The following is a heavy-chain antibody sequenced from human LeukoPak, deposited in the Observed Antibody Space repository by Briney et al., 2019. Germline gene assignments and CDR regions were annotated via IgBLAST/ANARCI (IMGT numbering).Heavy chain of an antibody. Sequence: SETLSLTCAVYRGSFSGYYWSWIRQPPGKGLEWIGEIHHSGSTNYNPSLKSRVTMSVDTSKNQFSLKLSSVTAADTAVYYCARGPIAAAGLDWFDPWGQGTLVTVSS. V-gene: IGHV4-34*01. J-gene: IGHJ5*02. D-gene: IGHD6-13*01. CDR1: RGSFSGYY. CDR2: IHHSGST. CDR3: ARGPIAAAGLDWFDP.